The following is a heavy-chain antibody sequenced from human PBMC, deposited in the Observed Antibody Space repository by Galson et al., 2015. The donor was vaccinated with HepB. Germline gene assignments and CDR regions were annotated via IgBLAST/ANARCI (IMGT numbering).Heavy chain of an antibody. CDR1: GGSLSGYY. D-gene: IGHD3-10*01. CDR3: ARSRGRKVRGPISRGGYFDP. V-gene: IGHV4-34*01. CDR2: INHNGGT. J-gene: IGHJ5*02. Sequence: SETLSLTCAVSGGSLSGYYWTWIRQPPGKGLEWIGEINHNGGTKYSPSFESRFTISIDTSSNQFSLKVTSLTAADTAMYYCARSRGRKVRGPISRGGYFDPWGQGTLVTVS.